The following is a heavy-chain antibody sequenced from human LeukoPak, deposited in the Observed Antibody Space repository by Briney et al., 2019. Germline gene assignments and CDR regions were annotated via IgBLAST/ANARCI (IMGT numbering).Heavy chain of an antibody. CDR2: INPNSGGT. CDR3: ARDSAGYYGSGSYLDYYYYYMDV. V-gene: IGHV1-2*02. CDR1: GYTFTGYY. J-gene: IGHJ6*03. Sequence: VASVKVSCKASGYTFTGYYMHWVRQAPGQGLEWMGWINPNSGGTNYAQKFQGRVTMTRDTSISTAYMELSRLRSDDTAVYYCARDSAGYYGSGSYLDYYYYYMDVWGKGTTVTVSS. D-gene: IGHD3-10*01.